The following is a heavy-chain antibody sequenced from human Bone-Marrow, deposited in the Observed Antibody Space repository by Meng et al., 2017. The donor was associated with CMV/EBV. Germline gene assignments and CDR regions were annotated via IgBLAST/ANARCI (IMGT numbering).Heavy chain of an antibody. V-gene: IGHV1-69*04. J-gene: IGHJ4*02. CDR1: TFSSYT. D-gene: IGHD5-24*01. CDR3: AREGDGYNSRLQKSYYFDY. CDR2: IIPILGIA. Sequence: TFSSYTISWVRQAPGQGLEWMGRIIPILGIANYAQKFQGRVTITADKSTSTAYMGLSSLRSEDTAVYYCAREGDGYNSRLQKSYYFDYWGQGTLVTVSS.